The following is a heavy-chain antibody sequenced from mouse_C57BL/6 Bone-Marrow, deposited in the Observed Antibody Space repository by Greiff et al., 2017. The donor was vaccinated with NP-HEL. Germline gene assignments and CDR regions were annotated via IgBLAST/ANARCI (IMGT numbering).Heavy chain of an antibody. CDR3: ARTYYSNPYAIDY. J-gene: IGHJ4*01. Sequence: EVILVASLLFLLHPGGSLSLSCAASGFTFTDYYMSWVRQPPGKALEWLGFIRNKANGYTTEYSASVKGRFTISRDNSQSILYLQMNALRAEDSATYYCARTYYSNPYAIDYWGQGTSVTVSS. CDR2: IRNKANGYTT. CDR1: GFTFTDYY. D-gene: IGHD2-5*01. V-gene: IGHV7-3*01.